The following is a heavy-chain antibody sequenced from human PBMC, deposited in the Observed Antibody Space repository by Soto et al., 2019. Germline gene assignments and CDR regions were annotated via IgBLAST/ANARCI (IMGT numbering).Heavy chain of an antibody. Sequence: GGSLRLSCAASGFTFSSYAMSWVRQAPGKGLEWVSAISGSGGSTYYADSVKGRFTISRDNSKNTLYLQMNSLRAEDTAVYYCAKGAVVGATNGDYYGMDVWGQGTTVTVSS. V-gene: IGHV3-23*01. CDR3: AKGAVVGATNGDYYGMDV. CDR1: GFTFSSYA. CDR2: ISGSGGST. J-gene: IGHJ6*02. D-gene: IGHD1-26*01.